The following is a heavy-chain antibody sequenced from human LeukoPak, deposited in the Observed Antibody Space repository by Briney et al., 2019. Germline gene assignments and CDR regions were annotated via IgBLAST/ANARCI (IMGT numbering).Heavy chain of an antibody. V-gene: IGHV1-18*01. CDR1: GYTFTSYG. Sequence: GASVKVSCKASGYTFTSYGISWVRQAPGQGLEWMGWISAYNGNTNYAQKLQGRVTMTTDTSTSTAYMELSSLRSEDTAVYYCAADRDGYLEGYWGQGTLVTVSS. CDR2: ISAYNGNT. CDR3: AADRDGYLEGY. D-gene: IGHD5-24*01. J-gene: IGHJ4*02.